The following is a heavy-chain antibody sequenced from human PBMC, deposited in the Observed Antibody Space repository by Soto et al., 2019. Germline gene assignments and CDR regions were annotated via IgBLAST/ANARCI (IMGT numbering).Heavy chain of an antibody. CDR1: GGSISSYY. Sequence: SETLSLTCTVSGGSISSYYWSWIRQPPGKGLEWIGYIYYSGSTNYNPSLKSRVTISVDTSKNQFSLKLSSVTAADTAVYYCARHAPTYSSSWYGYYYYGMDVWGQGTTVTVSS. CDR2: IYYSGST. D-gene: IGHD6-13*01. J-gene: IGHJ6*02. V-gene: IGHV4-59*08. CDR3: ARHAPTYSSSWYGYYYYGMDV.